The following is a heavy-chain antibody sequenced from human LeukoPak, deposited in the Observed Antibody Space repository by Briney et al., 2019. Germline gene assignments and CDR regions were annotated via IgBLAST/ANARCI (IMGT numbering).Heavy chain of an antibody. J-gene: IGHJ6*03. CDR1: GGSISSFH. V-gene: IGHV4-4*07. CDR3: ARTTMVRGTYYMDV. D-gene: IGHD3-10*01. CDR2: IYTSGST. Sequence: SETLSLTCAVSGGSISSFHWSWIRQPAGKGLEWIGRIYTSGSTNYNPSLKSRVTISVDTSKNQFSLKLSSVTAADTAVYYCARTTMVRGTYYMDVWGKGTTVTISS.